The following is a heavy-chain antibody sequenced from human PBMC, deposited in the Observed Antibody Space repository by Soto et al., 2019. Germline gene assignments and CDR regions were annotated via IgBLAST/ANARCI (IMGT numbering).Heavy chain of an antibody. CDR3: AKDTGYYYGSGSYSIGPYYFDY. D-gene: IGHD3-10*01. CDR1: GFTFISYA. J-gene: IGHJ4*01. Sequence: PGGSLRLSCAASGFTFISYAMSWVLQAPGKGLEWVSSISGSGGRTSYADSVKGRFAISRDNSKNTLFLQMNSLRAEDTAVYYCAKDTGYYYGSGSYSIGPYYFDYWGQGTLVTVSS. CDR2: ISGSGGRT. V-gene: IGHV3-23*01.